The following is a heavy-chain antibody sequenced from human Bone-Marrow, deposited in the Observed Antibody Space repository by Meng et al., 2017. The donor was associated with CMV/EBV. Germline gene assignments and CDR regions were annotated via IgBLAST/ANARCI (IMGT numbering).Heavy chain of an antibody. CDR1: GYTFTGYY. D-gene: IGHD5-18*01. V-gene: IGHV1-2*02. CDR3: AKNGRGYSYGLYAMEV. CDR2: INPHSGGT. J-gene: IGHJ6*02. Sequence: ASVKVSCKAAGYTFTGYYIHWVRQAPGQGLEWMGWINPHSGGTKYAQSFQGRVTMTRDTSTSTVSMELSGLRSDDTAVYFCAKNGRGYSYGLYAMEVWGQRTTVTSP.